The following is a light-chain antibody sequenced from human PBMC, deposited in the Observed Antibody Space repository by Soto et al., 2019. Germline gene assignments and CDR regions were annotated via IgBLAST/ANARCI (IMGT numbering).Light chain of an antibody. CDR3: AAWVDSLTGYV. V-gene: IGLV1-44*01. CDR2: SNN. J-gene: IGLJ1*01. Sequence: QSAPTQPPTASGTPGRSVTISFLGNSSNIGRSTVNWYQQLPGTAPKLLIYSNNQRPSGVPGRFSGSKSGTSASLAISGLQSEDEADYSCAAWVDSLTGYVIGTGTKVTVL. CDR1: SSNIGRST.